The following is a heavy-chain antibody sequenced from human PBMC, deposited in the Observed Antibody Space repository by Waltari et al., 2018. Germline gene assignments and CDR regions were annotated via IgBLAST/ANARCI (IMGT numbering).Heavy chain of an antibody. CDR3: AAFPSMSGRDY. D-gene: IGHD3-3*01. Sequence: EVQLLESGGGLVQPGGSLRLSCTASGFTFNNYAMTWVRQAPGKGVGGVSTVTGSGTMAYYADSVKVRFTISRDNSNNMLYVQMNSLRAEDTAVYYCAAFPSMSGRDYWGQGTLVTVAS. CDR1: GFTFNNYA. CDR2: VTGSGTMA. V-gene: IGHV3-23*01. J-gene: IGHJ4*02.